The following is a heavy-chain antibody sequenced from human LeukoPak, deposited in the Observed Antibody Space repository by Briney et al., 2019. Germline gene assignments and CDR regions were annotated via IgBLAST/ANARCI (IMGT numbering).Heavy chain of an antibody. D-gene: IGHD1-26*01. V-gene: IGHV1-24*01. J-gene: IGHJ4*02. CDR1: GYTLTELS. Sequence: ASVKVSCKVSGYTLTELSMHWVRQAPGKGLEWMGGFDPEDGETIYAQKFQGRVTMTEDTSTDTAYMELSSLRSEDTAVYYCATDREGATGPSSWGQGTLVTVSS. CDR2: FDPEDGET. CDR3: ATDREGATGPSS.